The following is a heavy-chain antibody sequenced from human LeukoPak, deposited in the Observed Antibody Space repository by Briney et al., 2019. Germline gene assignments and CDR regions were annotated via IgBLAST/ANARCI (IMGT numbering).Heavy chain of an antibody. CDR1: GGTFSSYA. Sequence: SVKVSCKASGGTFSSYAISWVRQAPGQGLEWMGRIIPILGIANYAQKFQGRVTITADKSTSTAYMELSSLRSEDTAVYYCPRVLYYGDYFGAFDIWGQGTMVTVSS. CDR2: IIPILGIA. V-gene: IGHV1-69*04. J-gene: IGHJ3*02. D-gene: IGHD4-17*01. CDR3: PRVLYYGDYFGAFDI.